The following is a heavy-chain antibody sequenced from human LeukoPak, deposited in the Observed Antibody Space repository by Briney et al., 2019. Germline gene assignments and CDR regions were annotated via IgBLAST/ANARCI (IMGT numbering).Heavy chain of an antibody. CDR3: AASYCSGGSCYRPYYYYGMDV. CDR1: GYTFTSYG. CDR2: ISAYNGNT. D-gene: IGHD2-15*01. V-gene: IGHV1-18*01. Sequence: SVKVSCKASGYTFTSYGISWVRQAPGQGLEWMGWISAYNGNTNYAQKLQGRVTMTTDTSTSTAYMELRSLRSDGTAVYYCAASYCSGGSCYRPYYYYGMDVWGQGTTVTVSS. J-gene: IGHJ6*02.